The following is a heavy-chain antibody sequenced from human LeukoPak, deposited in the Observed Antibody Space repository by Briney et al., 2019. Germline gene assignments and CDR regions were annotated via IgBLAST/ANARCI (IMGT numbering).Heavy chain of an antibody. CDR3: AKMVREFYTISYYFDY. D-gene: IGHD2-8*01. CDR1: GFTFSSYA. J-gene: IGHJ4*02. Sequence: GGSLRLSCAASGFTFSSYAMNWVRQAPGKGLEWVSGISGSGAGTYYADSVKGQFTISRDNSKNTLYLQMNSLRAEDTAVYYCAKMVREFYTISYYFDYWGQGTLVTVSS. V-gene: IGHV3-23*01. CDR2: ISGSGAGT.